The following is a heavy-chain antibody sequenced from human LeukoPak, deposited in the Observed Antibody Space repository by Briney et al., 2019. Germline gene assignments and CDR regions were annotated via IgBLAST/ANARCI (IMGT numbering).Heavy chain of an antibody. Sequence: ASVKVSCKASEYTFTSYAMNWVRQAPGQGLEWMGWINTNTGNPTYAQGFTGRFVFSLDTSVSTAYLQISSLKAEDTAVYYCARGGDSGYDPSTFDYWGQGTLVTVSS. J-gene: IGHJ4*02. V-gene: IGHV7-4-1*02. CDR1: EYTFTSYA. D-gene: IGHD5-12*01. CDR3: ARGGDSGYDPSTFDY. CDR2: INTNTGNP.